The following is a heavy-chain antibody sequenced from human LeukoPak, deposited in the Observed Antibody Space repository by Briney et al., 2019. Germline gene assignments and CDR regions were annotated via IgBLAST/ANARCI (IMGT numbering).Heavy chain of an antibody. D-gene: IGHD3-3*01. Sequence: GASVKVSCKASGYTFTSYDINWVRQATGQGLEWMGWMNPNSGNTGYAQKFQGRVTITRNTSISTAYMELSSLRSEDTAVYYCARRRRFLEWYDPSPYYMDVWGKGTTVTVSS. CDR1: GYTFTSYD. CDR3: ARRRRFLEWYDPSPYYMDV. CDR2: MNPNSGNT. J-gene: IGHJ6*03. V-gene: IGHV1-8*03.